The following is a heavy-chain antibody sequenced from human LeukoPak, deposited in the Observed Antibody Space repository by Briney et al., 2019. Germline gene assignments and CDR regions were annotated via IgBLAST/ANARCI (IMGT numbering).Heavy chain of an antibody. CDR2: IYYSGST. CDR3: ARHVSQYSSSWYNWFDP. D-gene: IGHD6-13*01. J-gene: IGHJ5*02. V-gene: IGHV4-61*01. CDR1: GGSISSGSYY. Sequence: SETLSLTCTVSGGSISSGSYYWSWIRQPPGKGLEWIGYIYYSGSTNYNPSLKSRVTISVDTSKNQFSLKLSSVTAADTAVYSCARHVSQYSSSWYNWFDPWGQGTLVTVSS.